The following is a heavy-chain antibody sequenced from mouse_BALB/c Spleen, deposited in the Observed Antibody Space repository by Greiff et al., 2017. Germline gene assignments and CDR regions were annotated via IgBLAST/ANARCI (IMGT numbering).Heavy chain of an antibody. V-gene: IGHV14-3*02. J-gene: IGHJ2*01. CDR2: IDPANGNT. CDR3: ASFPDY. Sequence: EVQLVESGAELVKPGASVKLSCTASGFNIKDTYMHWVKQRPEQGLEWIGRIDPANGNTKYDPKFQGKATITADTSSNTAYLQLSSLTSEDTAVYYCASFPDYWGQGTTLTVSS. CDR1: GFNIKDTY.